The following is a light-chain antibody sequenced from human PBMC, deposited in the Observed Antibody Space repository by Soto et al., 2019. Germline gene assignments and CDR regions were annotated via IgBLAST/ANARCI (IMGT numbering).Light chain of an antibody. V-gene: IGLV3-21*01. CDR3: QSYDNSLSGSGV. Sequence: SYELTQPPSVSVAPGETARISCGGNNVGSRSVHWYQQKPGQAPFLVIYYDSDRPSGIPDRFSGSKSGTSASLAITGLQAEDEADYYCQSYDNSLSGSGVFGTGTKVTVL. J-gene: IGLJ1*01. CDR1: NVGSRS. CDR2: YDS.